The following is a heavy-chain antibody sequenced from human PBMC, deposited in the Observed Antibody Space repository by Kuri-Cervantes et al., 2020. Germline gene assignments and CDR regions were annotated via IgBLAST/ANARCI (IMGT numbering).Heavy chain of an antibody. CDR3: ARRYDTGSFRLFGI. Sequence: SETLSLTCAVSGASISTYYWSWIRQPPGRGLEWIAYMFYSGSTDYNPSLKSRVTISIDTSKNQFSLRLSSVTAADTAVYFCARRYDTGSFRLFGIWGQGTMVTVSS. CDR1: GASISTYY. D-gene: IGHD3-22*01. J-gene: IGHJ3*02. CDR2: MFYSGST. V-gene: IGHV4-59*01.